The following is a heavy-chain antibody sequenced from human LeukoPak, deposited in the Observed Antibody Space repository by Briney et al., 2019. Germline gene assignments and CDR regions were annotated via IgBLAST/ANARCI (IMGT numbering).Heavy chain of an antibody. CDR3: AVYCSSTSCKRGSFDP. V-gene: IGHV4-30-4*01. D-gene: IGHD2-2*01. Sequence: SQTLSLTCTVSGGSISSGDYYWSWIRQPPGKGLEWIGYIYYSGSTYYNPSLKSRVTISVDASKNQFSLKLSSVTAADTAVYYCAVYCSSTSCKRGSFDPWGQGTLVTVSS. J-gene: IGHJ5*02. CDR2: IYYSGST. CDR1: GGSISSGDYY.